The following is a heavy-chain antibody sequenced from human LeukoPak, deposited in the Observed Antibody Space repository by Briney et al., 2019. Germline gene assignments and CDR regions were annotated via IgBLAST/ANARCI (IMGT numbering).Heavy chain of an antibody. J-gene: IGHJ3*02. V-gene: IGHV3-30*02. CDR1: GFTFSSYG. CDR3: ARVIIDDYVWGSYRYGAFDI. D-gene: IGHD3-16*02. CDR2: IRYDGSNK. Sequence: GGSLRLSCVASGFTFSSYGMHWVRQAPGKGLEWVTFIRYDGSNKYYADSVKGRFTISRDNSKNTLYLQMNSLRAEDTAVYYCARVIIDDYVWGSYRYGAFDIWGQGTMVTVSS.